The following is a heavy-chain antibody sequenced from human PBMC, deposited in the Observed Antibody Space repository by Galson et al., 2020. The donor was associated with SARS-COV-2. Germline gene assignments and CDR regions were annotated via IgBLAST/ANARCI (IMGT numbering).Heavy chain of an antibody. J-gene: IGHJ4*02. CDR1: GDSVSSNSAA. CDR3: ARETYIPFGITVAGSDYFDY. Sequence: SQTLSLTCAISGDSVSSNSAAWNWIRQSPSRGLEWLGRTYYRSNWYNDYAVSVKSRITINPDTSKNQFSLQLNSVTPEDTAVYYCARETYIPFGITVAGSDYFDYWGQGTLVTVSS. CDR2: TYYRSNWYN. V-gene: IGHV6-1*01. D-gene: IGHD6-19*01.